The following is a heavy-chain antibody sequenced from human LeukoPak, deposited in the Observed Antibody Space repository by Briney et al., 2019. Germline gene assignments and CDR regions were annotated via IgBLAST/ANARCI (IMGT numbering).Heavy chain of an antibody. CDR1: GGSISSYY. CDR2: IYYSGST. D-gene: IGHD4-17*01. V-gene: IGHV4-59*01. J-gene: IGHJ4*02. CDR3: ARETLRYYFDY. Sequence: PSETLSLTCTVSGGSISSYYWSWIRQPPGKGLEWIGYIYYSGSTNYNPSLKSRVTISVDTSENQFSLKLSSVTAADTAVYYCARETLRYYFDYWGQGTLVTVSS.